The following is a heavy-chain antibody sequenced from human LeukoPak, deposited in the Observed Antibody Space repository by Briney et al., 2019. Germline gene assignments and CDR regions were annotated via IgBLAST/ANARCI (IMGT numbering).Heavy chain of an antibody. CDR3: ARARQRATGSYSALDS. Sequence: GGSLRLSCAASGFTVSSNYMSWVRQAPGKGLEWVAVISYDGSNKYYADSVKGRFTISRDNSKNTLYLQMNSLRSDDTAVYYSARARQRATGSYSALDSWGQGTLVTVSS. J-gene: IGHJ4*02. D-gene: IGHD1-26*01. V-gene: IGHV3-30*03. CDR2: ISYDGSNK. CDR1: GFTVSSNY.